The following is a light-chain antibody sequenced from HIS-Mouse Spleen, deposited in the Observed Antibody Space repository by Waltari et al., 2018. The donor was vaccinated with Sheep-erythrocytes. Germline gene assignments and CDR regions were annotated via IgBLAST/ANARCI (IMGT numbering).Light chain of an antibody. Sequence: SYELTQPPSVSVSPGQTASITCSGDHLGDKYACWYKQKPGQSPVLVIYQDSKRPSGIPERFSGSNSGNTATLTISGTQAMDEADYYCQAWDSSTVVFGGGTKLTVL. CDR1: HLGDKY. CDR2: QDS. CDR3: QAWDSSTVV. J-gene: IGLJ2*01. V-gene: IGLV3-1*01.